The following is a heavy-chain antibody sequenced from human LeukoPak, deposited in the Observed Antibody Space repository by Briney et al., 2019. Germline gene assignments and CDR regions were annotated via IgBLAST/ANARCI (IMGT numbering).Heavy chain of an antibody. CDR3: ARGGGGSYLDAFDI. Sequence: SETPSLTCTVPGVSISSYYWSWIRQPPGKGLEWIGYIYYSGSTNYNPSLKSRVTISVDTSKNQFSLKLSSVTAADTAVYYCARGGGGSYLDAFDIWGQGTMVTVSS. J-gene: IGHJ3*02. D-gene: IGHD1-26*01. CDR2: IYYSGST. CDR1: GVSISSYY. V-gene: IGHV4-59*01.